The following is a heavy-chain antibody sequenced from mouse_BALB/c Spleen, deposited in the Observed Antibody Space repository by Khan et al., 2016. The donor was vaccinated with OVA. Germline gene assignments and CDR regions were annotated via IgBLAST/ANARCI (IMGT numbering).Heavy chain of an antibody. CDR1: GYTFINYW. V-gene: IGHV1-7*01. Sequence: QVQLKQSGAELAKPGASVKMSCKASGYTFINYWILWVKQRPGQGLEWIGYINPSTAYTEYNQNFKDKATLTADKSSSTAYMQLSSLTSEDSAVYYCERRGLRWDLDYWGQGTTLTVSS. CDR2: INPSTAYT. D-gene: IGHD1-1*01. J-gene: IGHJ2*01. CDR3: ERRGLRWDLDY.